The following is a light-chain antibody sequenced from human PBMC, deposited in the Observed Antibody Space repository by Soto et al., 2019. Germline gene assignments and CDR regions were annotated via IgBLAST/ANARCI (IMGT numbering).Light chain of an antibody. CDR3: AAWEDRLNGRYV. V-gene: IGLV1-44*01. CDR2: SNN. CDR1: SSHIGSNT. Sequence: QSVLTQPPSASGTPGQRVIISCSGSSSHIGSNTVNWYQQLPGTAPKLLIYSNNQRPSGVPDRFSGSKSGTSASLAISGHQSDNEADYYCAAWEDRLNGRYVFGTGSKLTVL. J-gene: IGLJ1*01.